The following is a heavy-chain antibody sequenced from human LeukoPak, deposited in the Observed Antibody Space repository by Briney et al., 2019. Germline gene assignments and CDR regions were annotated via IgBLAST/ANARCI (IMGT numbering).Heavy chain of an antibody. D-gene: IGHD6-19*01. Sequence: GGSLRLSCAASGFTFSSYSMNWVRQAPGKGLEWVSSISSSSSYIYYADSVKGRFTISRDNSKNTLYLQMDSLRAEDTALYYCAKDGGGWYTSGWYYFDYWGQGILVTVSS. CDR2: ISSSSSYI. V-gene: IGHV3-21*04. CDR1: GFTFSSYS. CDR3: AKDGGGWYTSGWYYFDY. J-gene: IGHJ4*02.